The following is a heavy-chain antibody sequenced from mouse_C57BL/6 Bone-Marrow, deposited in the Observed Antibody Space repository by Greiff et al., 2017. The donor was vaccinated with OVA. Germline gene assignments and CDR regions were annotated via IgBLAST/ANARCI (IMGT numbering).Heavy chain of an antibody. CDR2: IRNKPNGSTT. CDR1: GFTFTNYY. V-gene: IGHV7-3*01. J-gene: IGHJ2*01. Sequence: DVQLQESGGGLVQPGDSLSLSCAASGFTFTNYYMSWVRQPPGHNLEWLAFIRNKPNGSTTEYSASVKGRFTISRDNSQSILYLQMNALRAEDSATYYCARYKGRVAVDYFDYWGQGTALTVSS. CDR3: ARYKGRVAVDYFDY. D-gene: IGHD1-1*01.